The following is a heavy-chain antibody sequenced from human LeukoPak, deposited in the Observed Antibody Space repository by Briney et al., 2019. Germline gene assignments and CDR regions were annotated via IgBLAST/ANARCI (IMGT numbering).Heavy chain of an antibody. CDR3: TTVGSGWDDYDFDY. Sequence: PGGSLRLSCAASGFTFSNAWMSRVGPAPGKGLEWVGRIKSKTDGWTPDYAAPVKGRFTISRDDSKNTLYLQMNSLKTEDTAVYYCTTVGSGWDDYDFDYWGQGTLVTVSS. V-gene: IGHV3-15*01. CDR2: IKSKTDGWTP. J-gene: IGHJ4*02. CDR1: GFTFSNAW. D-gene: IGHD6-19*01.